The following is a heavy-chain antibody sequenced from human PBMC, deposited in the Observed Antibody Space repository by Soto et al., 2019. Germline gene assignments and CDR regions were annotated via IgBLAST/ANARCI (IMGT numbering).Heavy chain of an antibody. CDR1: GGSISSSSYY. D-gene: IGHD6-6*01. CDR2: IYYSGST. J-gene: IGHJ5*02. V-gene: IGHV4-39*01. CDR3: ARPLPPYSSSWYWFDP. Sequence: QLQLQESGPGLVKPSGTLSLTCTVSGGSISSSSYYWGWIRQPPGKGLEWIGSIYYSGSTYYNPSLKSRVTISVDTSKNQFSLKLSSVTAADTAVYYCARPLPPYSSSWYWFDPWGQGTLVTVSS.